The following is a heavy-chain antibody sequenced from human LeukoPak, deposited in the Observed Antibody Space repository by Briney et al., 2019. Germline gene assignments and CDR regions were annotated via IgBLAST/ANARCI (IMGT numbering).Heavy chain of an antibody. CDR3: AKGQDDYDFWSGYPNFDY. V-gene: IGHV3-23*01. Sequence: PGGSLRLSCAASGFTFSSYAMSWVRQAPGKGLEWVSAISGSGGSTYYADSVKGRFTIPRDNSKNTLYLQMNSLRAEDTAVYYCAKGQDDYDFWSGYPNFDYWGQGTLVTVSS. J-gene: IGHJ4*02. CDR1: GFTFSSYA. CDR2: ISGSGGST. D-gene: IGHD3-3*01.